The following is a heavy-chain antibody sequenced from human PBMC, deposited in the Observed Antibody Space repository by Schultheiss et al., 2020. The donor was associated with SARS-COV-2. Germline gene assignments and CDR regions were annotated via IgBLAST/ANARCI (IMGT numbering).Heavy chain of an antibody. V-gene: IGHV4-59*01. J-gene: IGHJ5*02. CDR2: IYYSGST. CDR3: ARAGSRGYWANWFDP. D-gene: IGHD3-22*01. CDR1: GGSISSYY. Sequence: SETLSLTCTVSGGSISSYYWSWIRQPPGKGLEWIGYIYYSGSTNYNPSLKSRVTISVDTSKNQFSLKLSSVTAADTAVYYCARAGSRGYWANWFDPWGQGTLVTVSS.